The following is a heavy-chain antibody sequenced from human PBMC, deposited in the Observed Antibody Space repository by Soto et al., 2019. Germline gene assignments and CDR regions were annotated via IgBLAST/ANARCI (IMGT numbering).Heavy chain of an antibody. CDR3: ARCPKASFVTS. V-gene: IGHV3-48*02. CDR2: STSSCDKT. J-gene: IGHJ4*02. D-gene: IGHD2-21*02. Sequence: VESGGAFVYPGGSLRLYGIASGCSFSDYSMNWVRQAPGKGLQWVSYSTSSCDKTYYEDSVKGRFTVSRDNAKKALFLDMNSLTEYDSARYYCARCPKASFVTSWGQGTRVTVSS. CDR1: GCSFSDYS.